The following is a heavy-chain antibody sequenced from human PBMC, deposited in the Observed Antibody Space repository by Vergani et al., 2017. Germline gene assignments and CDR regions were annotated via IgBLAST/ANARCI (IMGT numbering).Heavy chain of an antibody. CDR3: ARDVAYDELGEFAFDI. V-gene: IGHV3-33*01. D-gene: IGHD7-27*01. J-gene: IGHJ3*02. CDR1: GFTFSSYG. Sequence: QVQLVESGGGVVQPGRSLRLSCAASGFTFSSYGMHWVRQAPGKGLEWVAVIWDDGSNKYYADSVNGRFTISRDNSKNTLYLQMNSLRAEDTTVYYCARDVAYDELGEFAFDIWGQGTMVTVSS. CDR2: IWDDGSNK.